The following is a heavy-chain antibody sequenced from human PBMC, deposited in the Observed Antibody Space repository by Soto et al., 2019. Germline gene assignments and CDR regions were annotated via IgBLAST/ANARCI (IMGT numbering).Heavy chain of an antibody. D-gene: IGHD3-16*01. CDR2: ISYDGSNK. CDR3: AKDHRGIFYYGMDV. Sequence: GGSLRLSCAASGFTFSSYGMHWVRQAPGKGLEWVAVISYDGSNKYYADSVKGRFTISRDNSKNTLYLQMNSLRAEDTAVYYWAKDHRGIFYYGMDVGGKGPTVTVPS. J-gene: IGHJ6*04. CDR1: GFTFSSYG. V-gene: IGHV3-30*18.